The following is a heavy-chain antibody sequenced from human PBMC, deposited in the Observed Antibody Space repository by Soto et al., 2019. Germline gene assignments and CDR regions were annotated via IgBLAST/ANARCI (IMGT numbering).Heavy chain of an antibody. J-gene: IGHJ5*02. CDR2: INHSGST. Sequence: SETLSLTCAVYGGSFSGYYWSWIRQPPRKGLEWIGEINHSGSTNYNPSLKSRVTISVDTSKNQFSLKLSSVTAADTAVYYCATGLIKYYYGSGSYLRWFDPWGQGTLVTVS. V-gene: IGHV4-34*01. D-gene: IGHD3-10*01. CDR1: GGSFSGYY. CDR3: ATGLIKYYYGSGSYLRWFDP.